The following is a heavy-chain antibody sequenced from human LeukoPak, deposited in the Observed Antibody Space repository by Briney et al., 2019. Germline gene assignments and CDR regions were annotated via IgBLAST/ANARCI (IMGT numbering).Heavy chain of an antibody. Sequence: SETLSLTCTVSGGSISSSSYYWGWIRQPPGKGLEWIGSIYYSGSTYYNPSLKSRVTISVDTSKNQFSLKLSSVTAADTAVYYCARDPGVGGYDTYFDYWGQGTLVTVSS. D-gene: IGHD5-12*01. CDR3: ARDPGVGGYDTYFDY. V-gene: IGHV4-39*07. CDR2: IYYSGST. CDR1: GGSISSSSYY. J-gene: IGHJ4*02.